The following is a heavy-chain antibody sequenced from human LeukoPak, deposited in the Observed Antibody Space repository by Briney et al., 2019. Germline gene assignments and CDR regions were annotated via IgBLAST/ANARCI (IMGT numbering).Heavy chain of an antibody. D-gene: IGHD6-13*01. J-gene: IGHJ4*02. CDR2: ISSSSSHT. CDR1: GFTFSSYA. CDR3: ARNPATGTADY. V-gene: IGHV3-21*05. Sequence: GGSLRLSCAASGFTFSSYAMHWVRQAPGKGLEWVSYISSSSSHTNYADSVKGRFAISRDNAKNSLYLQMNSLRAEDTAVYYCARNPATGTADYWGQGTLVTVSS.